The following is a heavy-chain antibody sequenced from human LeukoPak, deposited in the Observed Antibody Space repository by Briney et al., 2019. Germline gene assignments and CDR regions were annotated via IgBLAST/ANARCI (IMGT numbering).Heavy chain of an antibody. J-gene: IGHJ4*02. Sequence: ASVKVSCKASGYTFTSYYKHWVRQAPGQGLEWMGIINPSGGSTSYAQKFQGRVTMTRDTSTSTVYMELSSLRSEDTAVYYCAYSIAAAGTDGYWGQGTLVTVSS. D-gene: IGHD6-13*01. CDR2: INPSGGST. V-gene: IGHV1-46*01. CDR3: AYSIAAAGTDGY. CDR1: GYTFTSYY.